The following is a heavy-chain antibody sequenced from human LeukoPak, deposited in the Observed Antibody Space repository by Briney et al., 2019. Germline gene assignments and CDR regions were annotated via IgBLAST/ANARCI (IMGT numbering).Heavy chain of an antibody. J-gene: IGHJ4*02. CDR1: GFTFSSYA. CDR2: ISYDGSNK. CDR3: AKEDTDTYYYDSSGYANAVDY. D-gene: IGHD3-22*01. Sequence: PGGSLRLSCAASGFTFSSYAMHWVRQAPGKGLEWVAVISYDGSNKYYADSVKGRFTISRDNSKNTLYLQMNSLRAEDTAVYYCAKEDTDTYYYDSSGYANAVDYWGQGTLVTVSS. V-gene: IGHV3-30-3*01.